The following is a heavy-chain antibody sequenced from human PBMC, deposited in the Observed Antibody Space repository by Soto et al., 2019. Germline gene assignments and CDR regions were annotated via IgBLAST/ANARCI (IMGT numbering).Heavy chain of an antibody. V-gene: IGHV3-48*01. Sequence: EVQLVESGGGLVQPGGSLRLSCAASGFTFSSYSMNWVRQAPGKGLEWVSYISSSSSTIYYADSVKGRFTISRDNAKNAPYLQMPGLRAEGTAVYYGARTYYYILTCFSFYYWGQGTLVTVSS. J-gene: IGHJ4*02. CDR3: ARTYYYILTCFSFYY. D-gene: IGHD3-9*01. CDR1: GFTFSSYS. CDR2: ISSSSSTI.